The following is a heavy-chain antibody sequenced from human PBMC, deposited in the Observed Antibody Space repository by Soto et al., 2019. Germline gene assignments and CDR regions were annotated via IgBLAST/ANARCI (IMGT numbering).Heavy chain of an antibody. V-gene: IGHV3-11*05. D-gene: IGHD5-12*01. CDR2: IYYSSSYT. Sequence: LSLPCTVSGGTIGGIVDCWGWISQTPGKGLEWIGSIYYSSSYTNYADSVKGRFTISRDNAKNSLYLQMNSLRAEDTAVYYRARDHHRYSGYDYVDYWGQGTLVTVSS. CDR1: GGTIGGIVDC. J-gene: IGHJ4*02. CDR3: ARDHHRYSGYDYVDY.